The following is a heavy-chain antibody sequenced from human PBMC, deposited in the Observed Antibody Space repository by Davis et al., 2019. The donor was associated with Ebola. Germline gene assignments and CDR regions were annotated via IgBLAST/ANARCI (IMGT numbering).Heavy chain of an antibody. D-gene: IGHD6-13*01. V-gene: IGHV3-73*01. J-gene: IGHJ4*02. CDR1: GFSFRSYG. CDR2: IRSKANSYAT. CDR3: VRDRDSSSWYIDY. Sequence: LSLTCAVSGFSFRSYGIHWVRQASGKGLEWVGRIRSKANSYATAYAASVKGRFTISRDDSKNTAYLQMNSLKTEDTAVYYCVRDRDSSSWYIDYWGQGTLVTVSS.